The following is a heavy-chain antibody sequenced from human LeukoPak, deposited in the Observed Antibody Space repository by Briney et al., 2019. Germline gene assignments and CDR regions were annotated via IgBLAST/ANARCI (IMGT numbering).Heavy chain of an antibody. CDR3: ARSANYGGHAFFDY. D-gene: IGHD4/OR15-4a*01. J-gene: IGHJ4*02. V-gene: IGHV3-7*01. CDR2: IKHDGSED. CDR1: GFTFSSYW. Sequence: GGSLRLSCAASGFTFSSYWMTWVRQTPGKGLEWVANIKHDGSEDYFVDSVKGRFTISRDNAENSLHLQMSSLRAEDTAVYYCARSANYGGHAFFDYWGQGTLVTVSS.